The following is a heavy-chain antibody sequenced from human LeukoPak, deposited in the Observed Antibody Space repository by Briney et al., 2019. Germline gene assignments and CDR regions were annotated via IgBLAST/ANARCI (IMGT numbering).Heavy chain of an antibody. V-gene: IGHV1-2*02. D-gene: IGHD5-12*01. J-gene: IGHJ5*02. CDR3: ARVHRAGGWTLALDP. CDR1: GYTFTGYF. CDR2: IHPDSGCT. Sequence: ASVKVSCKASGYTFTGYFMHWVRQAPGQGLEWMGWIHPDSGCTNYAQVFQGRVTVTRDKSISTAYMELSSLRSDDTAVYYCARVHRAGGWTLALDPWGQGTLVTVSS.